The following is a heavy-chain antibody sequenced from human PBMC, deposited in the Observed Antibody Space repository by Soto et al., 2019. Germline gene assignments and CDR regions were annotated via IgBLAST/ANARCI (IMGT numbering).Heavy chain of an antibody. Sequence: KVSCKASGGTFSSYAISWVRQAPGQGLEWMGGIIPIFGTANYAQKFQGRVTITADESTSTACMELSSLRSEDTAVYYCARSTHGDYGLLWFDPWGQGTLVTVSS. V-gene: IGHV1-69*01. CDR2: IIPIFGTA. CDR3: ARSTHGDYGLLWFDP. CDR1: GGTFSSYA. D-gene: IGHD4-17*01. J-gene: IGHJ5*02.